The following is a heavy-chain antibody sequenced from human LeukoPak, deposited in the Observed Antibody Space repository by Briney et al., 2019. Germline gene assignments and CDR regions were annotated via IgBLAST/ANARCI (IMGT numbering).Heavy chain of an antibody. J-gene: IGHJ4*02. CDR2: ISSDGSDK. CDR3: AKGIVVMVGATPSWGYFDY. CDR1: GFTFSSYG. D-gene: IGHD2-15*01. V-gene: IGHV3-30*18. Sequence: GGSLRLSCAASGFTFSSYGMHWVRQAPGKGLEWVAVISSDGSDKYYADSVKGRFTISRDNSKNTLYLQMNSLRAEDTAVYYCAKGIVVMVGATPSWGYFDYWGQGSLVTVSS.